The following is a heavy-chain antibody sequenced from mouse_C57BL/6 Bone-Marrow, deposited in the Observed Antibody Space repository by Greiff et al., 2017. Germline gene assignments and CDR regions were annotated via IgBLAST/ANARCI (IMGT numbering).Heavy chain of an antibody. CDR3: ARRGVVTHYFDY. Sequence: EVQLLQSGGDLVKPGGSLKLSCAASGFTFSSYGMPWVRQTPDKRLEWVATISRGGSYTYYPDSVKGRFTISRDNATNTQYLQMSSLKSEDAAMYCCARRGVVTHYFDYWGQGTTLTVSS. V-gene: IGHV5-6*02. CDR2: ISRGGSYT. D-gene: IGHD2-13*01. J-gene: IGHJ2*01. CDR1: GFTFSSYG.